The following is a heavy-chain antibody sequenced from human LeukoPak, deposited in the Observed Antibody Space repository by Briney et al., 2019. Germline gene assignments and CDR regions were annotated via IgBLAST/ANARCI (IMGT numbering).Heavy chain of an antibody. J-gene: IGHJ3*02. Sequence: ASVKVSCKASGYTFTGYYMHWVRQAPGQRLEWMGWINAGNGNTKYSQEFQGRVTITRDTSASTAYMELSSLRSEDMAVYYCARSGDYYDSSGYYAFDIWGQGTMVTVSS. CDR2: INAGNGNT. V-gene: IGHV1-3*03. CDR3: ARSGDYYDSSGYYAFDI. D-gene: IGHD3-22*01. CDR1: GYTFTGYY.